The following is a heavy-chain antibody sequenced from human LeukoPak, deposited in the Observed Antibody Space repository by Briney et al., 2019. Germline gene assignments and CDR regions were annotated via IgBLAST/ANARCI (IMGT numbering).Heavy chain of an antibody. Sequence: GGSLRLSCAASGFTFSDYYMSWIRQAPGKGLEWVSYISSGGRTIYYADSVKGRFTMSRDNAKNSLYLQMNSLRAEDTAVYYCAQSASIAVALYWGQGTLVTVSS. V-gene: IGHV3-11*01. CDR1: GFTFSDYY. J-gene: IGHJ4*02. D-gene: IGHD6-19*01. CDR3: AQSASIAVALY. CDR2: ISSGGRTI.